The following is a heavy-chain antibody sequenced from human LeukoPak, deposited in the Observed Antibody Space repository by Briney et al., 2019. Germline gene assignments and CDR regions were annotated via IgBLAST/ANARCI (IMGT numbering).Heavy chain of an antibody. Sequence: ASVKVSCKASGYTFTGYYMHWVRQAPGQGLEWMGWINPNSGGTNYAQKFQGRVTMTRDTSISTAYMELSRLRSDDTAVYYCARRRAPYKYYYYYGMDVWGQGTTVTVSS. J-gene: IGHJ6*02. CDR1: GYTFTGYY. D-gene: IGHD1-1*01. V-gene: IGHV1-2*02. CDR2: INPNSGGT. CDR3: ARRRAPYKYYYYYGMDV.